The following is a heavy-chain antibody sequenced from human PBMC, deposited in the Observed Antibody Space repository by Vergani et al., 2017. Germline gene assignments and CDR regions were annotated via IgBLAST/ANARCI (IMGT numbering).Heavy chain of an antibody. J-gene: IGHJ5*02. CDR1: GGSFSGYY. Sequence: QVQLQQWGAGLLKPSETLSLTCAVYGGSFSGYYWSWIRQPPGKGLEWIGEINHSGSTNYNPSLKSRVTISVDTSKNQFSLKLSSVTAADTAVYYCAGGRTIVLMVYRNWFDPWGQGTLVTVSS. V-gene: IGHV4-34*01. CDR3: AGGRTIVLMVYRNWFDP. D-gene: IGHD2-8*01. CDR2: INHSGST.